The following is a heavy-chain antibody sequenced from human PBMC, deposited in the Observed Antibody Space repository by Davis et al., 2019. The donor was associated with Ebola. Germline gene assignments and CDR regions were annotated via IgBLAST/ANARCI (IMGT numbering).Heavy chain of an antibody. CDR1: GYSFTSNW. J-gene: IGHJ4*02. CDR2: IFPGDSDT. D-gene: IGHD5-12*01. CDR3: ARHRPMSLGYRYFDF. V-gene: IGHV5-51*01. Sequence: GESLKISCNGSGYSFTSNWIAWVRQMPGKGLEWMGIIFPGDSDTRYSPSFQGQVSISVDKSISMAYLQWSSLKASDTAMYYCARHRPMSLGYRYFDFWGQGTLVTVSS.